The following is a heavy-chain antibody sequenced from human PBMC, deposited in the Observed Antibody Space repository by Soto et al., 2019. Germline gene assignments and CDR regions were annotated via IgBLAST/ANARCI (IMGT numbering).Heavy chain of an antibody. CDR1: GFIFSSFG. CDR3: ARSTSSTLNYYYGMDV. CDR2: MSYDGSTK. Sequence: PGGSLRLCCAASGFIFSSFGMHWVRQAPGKGLEWVAVMSYDGSTKFYTDSVKGRFTIARDNSKNILYLQMNSLTMEDTAVFYCARSTSSTLNYYYGMDVWGQGTTVTVSS. J-gene: IGHJ6*02. V-gene: IGHV3-30*03. D-gene: IGHD6-6*01.